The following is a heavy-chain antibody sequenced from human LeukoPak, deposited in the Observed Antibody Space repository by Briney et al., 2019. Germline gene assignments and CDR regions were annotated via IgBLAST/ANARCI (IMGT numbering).Heavy chain of an antibody. J-gene: IGHJ4*02. V-gene: IGHV4-38-2*02. CDR1: GYSISSGYY. Sequence: SETLSLTCTVSGYSISSGYYWGWIRQPPGKGLEWIGSIYHSGSTYYNPSLKSRVTISVDTSKNQFSLKLSSVTAADTAVYYCARHLVYSSGWYGGYYFDYWGQGTLVTVSS. CDR3: ARHLVYSSGWYGGYYFDY. CDR2: IYHSGST. D-gene: IGHD6-19*01.